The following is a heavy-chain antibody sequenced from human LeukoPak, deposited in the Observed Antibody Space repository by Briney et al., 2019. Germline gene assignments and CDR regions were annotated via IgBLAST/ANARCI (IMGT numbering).Heavy chain of an antibody. V-gene: IGHV5-51*01. CDR2: IYPGDSDT. J-gene: IGHJ3*02. CDR1: GYSFTSYW. CDR3: ARPSGRVPLRGYSYGYSGEAFDI. D-gene: IGHD5-18*01. Sequence: GESLKISCKGSGYSFTSYWIGWVRQMPGKGLEWMGIIYPGDSDTRYSPSFQGQVTISADKSISTAYLQWSSLKASDTAMYYCARPSGRVPLRGYSYGYSGEAFDIWGQGTMVTVSS.